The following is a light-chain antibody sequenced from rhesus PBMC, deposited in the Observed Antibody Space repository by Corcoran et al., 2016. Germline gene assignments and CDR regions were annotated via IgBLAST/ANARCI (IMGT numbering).Light chain of an antibody. CDR3: QQHNSYPLT. Sequence: DIQMTQSPSSLSASVGDTVTITCRASQGISSYLAWYQQKPGKALKLLISKASTLQSGVPSRFSGSGSGTDFTLAISSLQPEDFATDFCQQHNSYPLTFGGGTKVEIK. CDR2: KAS. V-gene: IGKV1-25*01. J-gene: IGKJ4*01. CDR1: QGISSY.